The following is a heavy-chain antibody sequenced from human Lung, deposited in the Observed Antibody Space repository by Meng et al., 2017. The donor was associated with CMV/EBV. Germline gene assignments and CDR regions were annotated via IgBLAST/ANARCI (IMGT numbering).Heavy chain of an antibody. V-gene: IGHV3-21*01. CDR3: VRDLPPYYDFWSGYLDF. D-gene: IGHD3-3*01. J-gene: IGHJ4*02. CDR1: GFTFSGYC. CDR2: ISSSSTYI. Sequence: GESXKISCAASGFTFSGYCMNWVRQAPGKGLEWVSSISSSSTYIYYADSVKGRFTISRDNAKNSLYLEMNSLRAEDTAVYYCVRDLPPYYDFWSGYLDFWGRGTLVTVSS.